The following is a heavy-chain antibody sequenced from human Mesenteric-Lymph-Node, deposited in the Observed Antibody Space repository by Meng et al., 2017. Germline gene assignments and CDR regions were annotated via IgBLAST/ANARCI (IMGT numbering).Heavy chain of an antibody. V-gene: IGHV1-2*02. CDR2: INPKNGDA. Sequence: SGAKVKKPGAPVKAPCQTSGYTFTDYFMYWVRQAPGQGLEWMGWINPKNGDARYSEKVQGRVIMTRDTSISTAYMEVTNLRHDDTAVYYCARDLAGLGGYWGQGTLVTVSS. D-gene: IGHD6-19*01. CDR1: GYTFTDYF. CDR3: ARDLAGLGGY. J-gene: IGHJ4*02.